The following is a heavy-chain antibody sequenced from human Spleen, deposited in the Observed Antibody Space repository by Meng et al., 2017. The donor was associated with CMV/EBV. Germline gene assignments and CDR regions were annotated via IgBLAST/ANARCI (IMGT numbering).Heavy chain of an antibody. Sequence: DCSISSGVYYWSWIPHHPAKGLEWIGYIYYTGNTYHNPSLTGRVTISEDTSKNQFSLNLSSVTAADAAVYYCASGAPAVFGPERFDPWGQGTLVTVSS. V-gene: IGHV4-31*02. J-gene: IGHJ5*02. CDR3: ASGAPAVFGPERFDP. D-gene: IGHD3/OR15-3a*01. CDR1: DCSISSGVYY. CDR2: IYYTGNT.